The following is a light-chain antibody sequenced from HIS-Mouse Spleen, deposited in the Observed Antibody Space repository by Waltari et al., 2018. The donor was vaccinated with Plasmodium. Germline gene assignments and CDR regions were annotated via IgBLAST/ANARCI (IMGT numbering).Light chain of an antibody. CDR1: SSDVGSYNL. J-gene: IGLJ1*01. CDR2: EGS. Sequence: QSALTQPASVSGSPGQSITISCTGTSSDVGSYNLVSWYQQHPGKAPKRRIYEGSKRPSGVSNRFSGSKSGNTASLTSSGIQAEDEADYYCCSYAGSSTYVFGTGTKVTVL. CDR3: CSYAGSSTYV. V-gene: IGLV2-23*01.